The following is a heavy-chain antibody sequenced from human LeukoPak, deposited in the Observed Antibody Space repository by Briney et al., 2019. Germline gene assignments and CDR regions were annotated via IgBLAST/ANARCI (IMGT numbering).Heavy chain of an antibody. CDR1: GFTFSSFA. D-gene: IGHD6-13*01. CDR2: INSDGSNT. Sequence: GGSLRLSCAASGFTFSSFAMSWVRQAPGKGLVWVSRINSDGSNTFYADSVRGRFTISRDNAKNTLYLQMNSLRAEDTAVYYCAREYSSWFDSWGQGTLVTVSS. J-gene: IGHJ5*01. CDR3: AREYSSWFDS. V-gene: IGHV3-74*01.